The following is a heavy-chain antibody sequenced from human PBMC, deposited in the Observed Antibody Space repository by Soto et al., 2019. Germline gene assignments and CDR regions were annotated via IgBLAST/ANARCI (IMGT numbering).Heavy chain of an antibody. D-gene: IGHD4-4*01. V-gene: IGHV3-21*01. J-gene: IGHJ6*03. CDR2: ISSSSSYI. CDR1: GFTFSSYS. CDR3: ARAGFGSNYHYYYYYMDV. Sequence: GGSLRLSCAASGFTFSSYSMNWVRQAPGKGLEWVSSISSSSSYIYYADSVKGRFTISRDNAKNSLYLQMNSLRAEDTAVYYCARAGFGSNYHYYYYYMDVWGKGTTVTVSS.